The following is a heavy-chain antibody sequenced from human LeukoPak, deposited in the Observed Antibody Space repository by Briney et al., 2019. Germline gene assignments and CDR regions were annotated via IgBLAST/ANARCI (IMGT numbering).Heavy chain of an antibody. Sequence: GGSLRLSCAASGFTVSSNYMSWVRQAPGKGLEWVSVIYSGGSTYYADSVKGRFTISRDNSKNTLYLQMNSLRAEDTAVYYCARVLYGDFYYACDYWGQGTLVTVSS. CDR2: IYSGGST. CDR1: GFTVSSNY. CDR3: ARVLYGDFYYACDY. V-gene: IGHV3-66*01. J-gene: IGHJ4*02. D-gene: IGHD4-17*01.